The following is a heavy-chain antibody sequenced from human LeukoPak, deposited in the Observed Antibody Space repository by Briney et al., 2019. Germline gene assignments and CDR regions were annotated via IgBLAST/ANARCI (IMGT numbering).Heavy chain of an antibody. CDR1: GFTFSSYA. CDR3: AKNPRLEGWIYFDS. V-gene: IGHV3-23*01. Sequence: GGSLRLSCVASGFTFSSYAMYWVRQAPGKGLEWVSGIFGSGGSTHYADSVKGRFTISRDNSKNTLSLQMNSLTAEDTAVYYCAKNPRLEGWIYFDSWGQGILVTVSS. D-gene: IGHD1-1*01. J-gene: IGHJ4*02. CDR2: IFGSGGST.